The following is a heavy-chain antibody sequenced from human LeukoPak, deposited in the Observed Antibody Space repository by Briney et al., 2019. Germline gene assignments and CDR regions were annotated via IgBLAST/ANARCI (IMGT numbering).Heavy chain of an antibody. CDR2: ISAYNGNT. CDR3: AREGYCSGGSCYSDAFDI. D-gene: IGHD2-15*01. CDR1: GYTFTSYG. Sequence: GASVKVSCKASGYTFTSYGISWVRQAPGHGLEWMGWISAYNGNTNYAQKLQGRVTMTTDTSTSTAYMELRSLRSDDTAVYYCAREGYCSGGSCYSDAFDIWGQGTMVTVSS. J-gene: IGHJ3*02. V-gene: IGHV1-18*04.